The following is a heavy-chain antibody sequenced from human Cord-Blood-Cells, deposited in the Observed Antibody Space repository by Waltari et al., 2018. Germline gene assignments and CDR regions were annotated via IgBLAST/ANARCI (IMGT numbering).Heavy chain of an antibody. V-gene: IGHV1-8*01. CDR3: ARAYSGSYYPYDY. D-gene: IGHD1-26*01. Sequence: QVQLVQSGAEVKKPGASVKVSCKASGYTFTSYDINWLRQATGQGLEWMGRMNPNRCNTGYAQKFQGRVTMTRNSSISTAYMELSSLRSEYTAVYYCARAYSGSYYPYDYWGQGTLVTVSS. CDR1: GYTFTSYD. J-gene: IGHJ4*02. CDR2: MNPNRCNT.